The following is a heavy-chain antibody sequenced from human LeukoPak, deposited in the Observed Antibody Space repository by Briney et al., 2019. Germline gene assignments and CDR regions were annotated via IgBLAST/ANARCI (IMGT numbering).Heavy chain of an antibody. D-gene: IGHD3-9*01. CDR2: INPNSGGT. CDR1: GYTFTGYY. V-gene: IGHV1-2*02. CDR3: ARGRDYDILTGYYSSAIDY. Sequence: ASVKVSCKASGYTFTGYYMHWVRQAPGQGLEWMGWINPNSGGTNYAQKLQGRVTMTRDTSISTAYMELSRLRSDDTAVYYCARGRDYDILTGYYSSAIDYWGQGTLVTVSS. J-gene: IGHJ4*02.